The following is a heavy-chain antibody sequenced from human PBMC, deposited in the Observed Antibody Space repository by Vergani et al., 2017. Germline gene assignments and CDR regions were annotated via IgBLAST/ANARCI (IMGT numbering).Heavy chain of an antibody. CDR2: ISWNSGSI. CDR3: AKDGGAVAGPFDY. Sequence: EVQLLESGGGLVQPGRSLRLSCAASGFTFDDYAMHWVRQAPGKGLEWVSGISWNSGSIGYADSVKGRFTISRDNAKNSLYLQMNSLRAEDTALYYCAKDGGAVAGPFDYWGQGTLVTVSS. J-gene: IGHJ4*02. CDR1: GFTFDDYA. V-gene: IGHV3-9*01. D-gene: IGHD6-19*01.